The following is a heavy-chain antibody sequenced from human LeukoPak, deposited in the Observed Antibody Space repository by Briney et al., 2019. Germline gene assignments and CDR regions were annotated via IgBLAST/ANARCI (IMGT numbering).Heavy chain of an antibody. CDR2: IRYDGSNK. D-gene: IGHD5-18*01. CDR1: GFTFSSYG. Sequence: PGGSLRLSCAASGFTFSSYGMHWVRQAPGKGLEWVAFIRYDGSNKYYADSVKGRFTISRDNSKNTLYLQMNSLRAEDTAVYYCAKRLGDYNSYGDEAFDYWGQGTLVTVSS. J-gene: IGHJ4*02. V-gene: IGHV3-30*02. CDR3: AKRLGDYNSYGDEAFDY.